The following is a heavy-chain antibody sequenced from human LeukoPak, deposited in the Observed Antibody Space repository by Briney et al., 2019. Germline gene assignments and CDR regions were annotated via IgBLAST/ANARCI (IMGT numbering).Heavy chain of an antibody. J-gene: IGHJ4*02. Sequence: GGSLRLSCAASGFTFSSYGMHWVRQAPGKGLEWVGVIWYDGSNKYYADSVKGRFTISRDNAKNSLYLQMSSLRAEDTAVYYCARGGYFDWLHPDYWGQGTLVTVSS. D-gene: IGHD3-9*01. CDR3: ARGGYFDWLHPDY. CDR1: GFTFSSYG. CDR2: IWYDGSNK. V-gene: IGHV3-33*03.